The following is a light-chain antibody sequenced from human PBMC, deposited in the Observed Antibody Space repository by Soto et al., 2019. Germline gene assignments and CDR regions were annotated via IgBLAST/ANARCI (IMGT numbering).Light chain of an antibody. CDR2: RND. CDR1: SSNIGSNL. V-gene: IGLV1-47*01. CDR3: AVWDDSLSGPV. Sequence: QPVLSQPPSASATPGQRVTISCSGSSSNIGSNLVYWYQQLPGTAPKLVIHRNDQRPSGVPDRFSGSKSDTSASLAISGLRSEDEADYYCAVWDDSLSGPVFGGGTKLTVL. J-gene: IGLJ3*02.